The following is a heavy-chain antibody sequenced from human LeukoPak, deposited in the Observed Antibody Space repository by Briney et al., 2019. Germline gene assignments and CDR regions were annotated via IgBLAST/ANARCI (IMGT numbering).Heavy chain of an antibody. J-gene: IGHJ6*03. V-gene: IGHV5-51*01. D-gene: IGHD3-16*02. CDR3: ARLSYPDHYYYYYMDV. CDR1: GYSFTSYW. Sequence: GESLKISCKGSGYSFTSYWIGWVRQMPGKGLEWMGIIYPGDSDTRYSPSFQGQVTISADKSISTAYLQWSSLKASDTAMYYCARLSYPDHYYYYYMDVWGKGTTVTVSS. CDR2: IYPGDSDT.